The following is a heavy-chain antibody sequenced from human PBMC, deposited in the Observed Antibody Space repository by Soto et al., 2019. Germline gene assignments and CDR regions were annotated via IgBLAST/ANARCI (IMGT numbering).Heavy chain of an antibody. J-gene: IGHJ4*02. Sequence: ASVKVSCKASGGTFSSYAISWVRQAPGQGLEWMGGIIPIFGTANYAQKFQGRVTITADESTSTAYMELSSLRSEDTAVYYCARANIGGSYYEGEYFDYWGQGTLVTVSS. D-gene: IGHD1-26*01. V-gene: IGHV1-69*13. CDR2: IIPIFGTA. CDR3: ARANIGGSYYEGEYFDY. CDR1: GGTFSSYA.